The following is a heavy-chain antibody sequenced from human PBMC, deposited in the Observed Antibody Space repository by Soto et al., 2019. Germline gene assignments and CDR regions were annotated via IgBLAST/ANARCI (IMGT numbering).Heavy chain of an antibody. J-gene: IGHJ4*02. V-gene: IGHV3-30-3*01. CDR2: VSYDGNNQ. Sequence: QVQLVESGGGVVQPGRSLRVSCAASGFIFSNYAMHWVRQAPGKGLEWVAVVSYDGNNQFYAESVKGRFTISRDSSKPTLYLHMNNLREEDKAVYYCARDRVYYYDNSGYYNFDYWGQGTLVIVSS. CDR1: GFIFSNYA. CDR3: ARDRVYYYDNSGYYNFDY. D-gene: IGHD3-22*01.